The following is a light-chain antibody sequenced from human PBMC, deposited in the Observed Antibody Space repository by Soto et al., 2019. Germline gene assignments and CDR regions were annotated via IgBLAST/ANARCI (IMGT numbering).Light chain of an antibody. CDR3: NSYVGSNNYV. CDR2: EIN. CDR1: SGDITDNKY. J-gene: IGLJ1*01. Sequence: QSVLTQPPSASGSPGQSVTISCTGTSGDITDNKYVSWFQQHPGKAPKLLIYEINKRPSGVPHRFSGSKSGNTASLTVSGLQADDEADYYCNSYVGSNNYVCGTGTKVTVL. V-gene: IGLV2-8*01.